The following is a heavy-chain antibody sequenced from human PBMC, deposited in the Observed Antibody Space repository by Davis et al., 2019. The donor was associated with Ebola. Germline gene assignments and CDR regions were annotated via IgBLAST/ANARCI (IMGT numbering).Heavy chain of an antibody. V-gene: IGHV3-30-3*01. Sequence: GESLKISCAASGFTFSSYAMHWVRQAPGKGLEWVAVISYDGSNKYYADSVKGRFTISRDNSKNTLYLQMNSLRAEDTAVYYCARTGYSSGWPRYYFDYWGQGTLVTVSS. D-gene: IGHD6-19*01. CDR1: GFTFSSYA. CDR2: ISYDGSNK. J-gene: IGHJ4*02. CDR3: ARTGYSSGWPRYYFDY.